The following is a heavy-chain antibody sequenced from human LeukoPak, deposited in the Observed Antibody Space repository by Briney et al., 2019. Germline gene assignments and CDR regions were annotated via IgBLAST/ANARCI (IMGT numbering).Heavy chain of an antibody. CDR2: INHSGST. Sequence: SVTLSLTCAVYGGSFSGYYWSWIRQPLGKGLEWIGEINHSGSTNYNPSLKSRVTISVDTSKNQFSLKLSSVTAADTAVYYCARGPQDIVVVPAAMPFDYWGQGTLVTVSS. D-gene: IGHD2-2*01. CDR1: GGSFSGYY. V-gene: IGHV4-34*01. J-gene: IGHJ4*02. CDR3: ARGPQDIVVVPAAMPFDY.